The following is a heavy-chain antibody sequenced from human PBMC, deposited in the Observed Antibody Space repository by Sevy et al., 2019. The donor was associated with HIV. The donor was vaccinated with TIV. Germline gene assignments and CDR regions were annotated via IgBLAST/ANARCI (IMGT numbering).Heavy chain of an antibody. CDR1: GYSFTSHW. D-gene: IGHD3-22*01. Sequence: GESLKISCKGSGYSFTSHWIGWVRHMPGKGLEWMGIIYPDDSDTRYSPSFQGQVTFSADKSISTAYLQWSSVKASDNAMYYCATSRSGYFDSSGYYIYWGQGTLVTVSS. V-gene: IGHV5-51*01. CDR3: ATSRSGYFDSSGYYIY. CDR2: IYPDDSDT. J-gene: IGHJ4*02.